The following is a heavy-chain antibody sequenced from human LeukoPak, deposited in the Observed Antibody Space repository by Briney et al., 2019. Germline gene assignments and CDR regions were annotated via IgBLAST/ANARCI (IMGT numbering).Heavy chain of an antibody. CDR3: AKDRRGYYYDSSGFP. J-gene: IGHJ5*02. D-gene: IGHD3-22*01. CDR1: GFTFSSYA. CDR2: ISGSGGST. Sequence: GGSLRLSCAASGFTFSSYAMSWVRQAPGKGLELVSAISGSGGSTYYADSVKGRFTISRDNSKNTLYLQMNSLRAEDTAVYYCAKDRRGYYYDSSGFPWGQGTLVTVSS. V-gene: IGHV3-23*01.